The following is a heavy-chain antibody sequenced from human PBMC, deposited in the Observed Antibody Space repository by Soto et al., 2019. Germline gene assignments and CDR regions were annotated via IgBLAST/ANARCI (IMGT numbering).Heavy chain of an antibody. CDR3: ARATGVTPYYYYYGMDV. Sequence: ASVKVSCKASGYTFTGYYMHWVRQAPGQGLEWMGWINPNSGGTNYAQKFQGWVTMTRDTSISTAYMELSRLRSDDTAVYYCARATGVTPYYYYYGMDVWGQGTTVTVSS. CDR1: GYTFTGYY. D-gene: IGHD7-27*01. V-gene: IGHV1-2*04. CDR2: INPNSGGT. J-gene: IGHJ6*02.